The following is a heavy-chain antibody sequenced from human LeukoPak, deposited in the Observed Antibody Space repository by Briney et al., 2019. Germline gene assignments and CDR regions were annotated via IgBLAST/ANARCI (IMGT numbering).Heavy chain of an antibody. J-gene: IGHJ2*01. CDR2: TYYRSKWYN. CDR3: ARGVWELLSHYWYFDL. CDR1: GDSVSSNSAA. V-gene: IGHV6-1*01. Sequence: SQTLSLTCAISGDSVSSNSAAWNWIRQSPSRGLEWLGRTYYRSKWYNDYAVSVISRITINPDTSKNQFSLQLNSVTPEDTAVYYCARGVWELLSHYWYFDLWGRGTLVTVSS. D-gene: IGHD1-26*01.